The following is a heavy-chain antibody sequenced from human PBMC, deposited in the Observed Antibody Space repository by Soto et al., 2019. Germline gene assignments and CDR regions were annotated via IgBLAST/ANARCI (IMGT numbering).Heavy chain of an antibody. D-gene: IGHD3-9*01. V-gene: IGHV1-69*04. J-gene: IGHJ4*02. CDR1: GGTFSSYT. CDR2: IIPILGIA. Sequence: GASVKVSCKASGGTFSSYTISWVRQAPGQGLEWMGRIIPILGIANYAQKFQGRVTITADKSTSTAYMELSSLRSEDTAVYYCARDSYYDILTGYRYFDYWGQGTLVTVSS. CDR3: ARDSYYDILTGYRYFDY.